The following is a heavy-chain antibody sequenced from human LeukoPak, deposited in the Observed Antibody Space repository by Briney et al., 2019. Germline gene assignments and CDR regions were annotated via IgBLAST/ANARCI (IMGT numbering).Heavy chain of an antibody. CDR1: GYSIASGYY. J-gene: IGHJ4*02. Sequence: PSETLSLTCTASGYSIASGYYWGWIRQSPGKGLEWIGSIYHSGSTYYGPSLMSRVTISADTSKNQFSLKLSSVSAADTAVYYCAKLAGDYGSGRRFYFDYWGQGILVTVSS. V-gene: IGHV4-38-2*02. D-gene: IGHD3-10*01. CDR2: IYHSGST. CDR3: AKLAGDYGSGRRFYFDY.